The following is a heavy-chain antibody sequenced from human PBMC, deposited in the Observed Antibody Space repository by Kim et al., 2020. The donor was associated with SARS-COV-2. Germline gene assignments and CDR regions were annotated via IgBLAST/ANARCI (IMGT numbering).Heavy chain of an antibody. V-gene: IGHV3-30*18. Sequence: GGSLRLSCAASGFTFSSYGMHWVRQAPGKGLEWVAVISYDGSNKYYADSVKGRFTISRDNSKNTLYLQMNSLRAEDTAVYYCAKGENTMVRGVIVDYYYYYGMDVWGQGTTVTVSS. CDR3: AKGENTMVRGVIVDYYYYYGMDV. CDR1: GFTFSSYG. J-gene: IGHJ6*02. D-gene: IGHD3-10*01. CDR2: ISYDGSNK.